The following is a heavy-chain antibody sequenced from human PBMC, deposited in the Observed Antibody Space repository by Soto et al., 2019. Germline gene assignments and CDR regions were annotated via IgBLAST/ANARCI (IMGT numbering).Heavy chain of an antibody. CDR2: ISSSSSTI. D-gene: IGHD6-19*01. CDR3: ARASNAYSSGWYMGIVGAFDI. CDR1: GFTFSSYS. V-gene: IGHV3-48*02. J-gene: IGHJ3*02. Sequence: PWGSLRLSCAASGFTFSSYSMNWVRQAPGKGLKWVSYISSSSSTIYYADSVKGRFTISRDNAKNSLYLQMNSLRDEDTAVYYCARASNAYSSGWYMGIVGAFDIWGQGTMVTVSS.